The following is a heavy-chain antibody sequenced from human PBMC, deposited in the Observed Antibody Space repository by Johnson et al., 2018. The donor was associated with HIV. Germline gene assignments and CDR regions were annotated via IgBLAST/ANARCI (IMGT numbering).Heavy chain of an antibody. J-gene: IGHJ3*02. V-gene: IGHV3-30*18. Sequence: QVQLVESGGGLAKPAWSPRLSCAASGLSFSNFGIHWVRQAPGKGPEWVAVISFDGNLKKYADSVKGRFTISRDNSKNTLYLQMNSLRAEDTAVYYCAKHPDAFDSWGQGTMVTVSS. CDR3: AKHPDAFDS. CDR2: ISFDGNLK. CDR1: GLSFSNFG.